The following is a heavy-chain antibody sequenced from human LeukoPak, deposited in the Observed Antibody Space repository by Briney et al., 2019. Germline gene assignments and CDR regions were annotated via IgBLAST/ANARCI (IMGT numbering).Heavy chain of an antibody. CDR3: ARDVRYCSGGSCYSGDY. CDR1: GFTFSSYE. D-gene: IGHD2-15*01. Sequence: AGGSLRLSCAASGFTFSSYEMNWVRQAPGKGLEWVSYISSSGSTIYYADSVKGRFTISRDNAKNSLYLQMNSLRVEDTAVYYCARDVRYCSGGSCYSGDYWGQGTLVTVSS. CDR2: ISSSGSTI. V-gene: IGHV3-48*03. J-gene: IGHJ4*02.